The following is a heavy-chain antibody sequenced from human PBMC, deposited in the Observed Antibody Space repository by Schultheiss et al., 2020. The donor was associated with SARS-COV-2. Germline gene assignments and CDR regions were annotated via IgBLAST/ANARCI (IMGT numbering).Heavy chain of an antibody. V-gene: IGHV3-21*01. D-gene: IGHD3-10*01. Sequence: GGSLRLSCAASGFTFSNAWMSWVRQAPGKGLEWVSSISSSSSYIYYADSVKGRFTISRENAKNSLYLQMNSLRAGDTAVYYCARGSNYYGSGSRYYYGMDVWGQGTTVTVSS. CDR3: ARGSNYYGSGSRYYYGMDV. CDR2: ISSSSSYI. J-gene: IGHJ6*02. CDR1: GFTFSNAW.